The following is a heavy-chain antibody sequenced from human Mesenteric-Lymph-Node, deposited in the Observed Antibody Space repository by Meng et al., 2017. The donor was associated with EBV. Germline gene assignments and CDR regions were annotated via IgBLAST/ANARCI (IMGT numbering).Heavy chain of an antibody. CDR1: GGSFSGYY. J-gene: IGHJ4*02. Sequence: QVRVQQWGAGLLKPSETLSLTCAVYGGSFSGYYWSWIRQPPGKGLEWIGEINHSGSTNYNPSLKSRVTISVDTSKNQFSLKLSSVTAADTAVYYCARVFPDLDYWGQGTLVTVSS. CDR2: INHSGST. V-gene: IGHV4-34*01. CDR3: ARVFPDLDY.